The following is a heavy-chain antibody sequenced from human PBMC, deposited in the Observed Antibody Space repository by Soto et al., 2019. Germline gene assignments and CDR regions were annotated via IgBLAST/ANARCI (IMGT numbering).Heavy chain of an antibody. CDR3: ARVGRGGSYDFWSGTRNFDY. CDR1: GGSISSGDYY. V-gene: IGHV4-30-4*01. Sequence: SETLSLTCTVSGGSISSGDYYWSWIRQPPGKGLEWIGYIYYSGSTYYNPSLKSRVTISVDTSKNQFSLKLSSVTAADTAVYYCARVGRGGSYDFWSGTRNFDYWGQGTLVTVSS. J-gene: IGHJ4*02. CDR2: IYYSGST. D-gene: IGHD3-3*01.